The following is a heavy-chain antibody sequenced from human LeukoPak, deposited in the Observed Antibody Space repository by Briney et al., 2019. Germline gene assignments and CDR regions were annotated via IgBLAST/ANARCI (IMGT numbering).Heavy chain of an antibody. V-gene: IGHV3-23*01. CDR1: GFTFSSYA. J-gene: IGHJ4*02. CDR2: ISGSGGST. Sequence: QAGGSLRLSCAASGFTFSSYAMSWVRQAPGKGLEWVSAISGSGGSTYYADSVKGRFTISRDNSLNTLHLQMNSLRTEDTAVYYCAREFGHNRWYFDYWGQGALVTVSS. CDR3: AREFGHNRWYFDY. D-gene: IGHD5-24*01.